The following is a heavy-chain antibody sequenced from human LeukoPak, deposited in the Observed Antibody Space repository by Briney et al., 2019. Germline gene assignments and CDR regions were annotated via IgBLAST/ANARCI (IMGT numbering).Heavy chain of an antibody. D-gene: IGHD3-9*01. V-gene: IGHV3-7*01. J-gene: IGHJ4*02. Sequence: GGSLRLSCAASGFTFSSYGMHWVRQAPGKGLEWVANIKQDGSEKYYVDSVKGRFTISRDNAKNSLYLQMNSLRAEDAAVYYCARDRDIRYFDYWGQGTLVTVSS. CDR1: GFTFSSYG. CDR2: IKQDGSEK. CDR3: ARDRDIRYFDY.